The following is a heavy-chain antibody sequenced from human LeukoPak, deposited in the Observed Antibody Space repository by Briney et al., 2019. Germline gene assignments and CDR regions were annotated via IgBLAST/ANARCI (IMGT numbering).Heavy chain of an antibody. J-gene: IGHJ3*02. Sequence: GGSLRLSCAASGFTFSSYAMHWVRQAPGKGLEWVAVISYDGSNKYYADSVKGRFTISRDNSKNTLYLQMNSLRAEDTAVYYCARDRFFGLSRAFDIWGQGTMVTVSS. V-gene: IGHV3-30*14. CDR1: GFTFSSYA. CDR3: ARDRFFGLSRAFDI. D-gene: IGHD3-10*01. CDR2: ISYDGSNK.